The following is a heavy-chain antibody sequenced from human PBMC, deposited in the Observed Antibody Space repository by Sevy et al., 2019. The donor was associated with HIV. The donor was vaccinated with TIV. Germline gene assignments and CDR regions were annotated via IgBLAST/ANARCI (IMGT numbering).Heavy chain of an antibody. Sequence: GESLKISCKGSGYRFPSYWIGWVRQMPGKGLEWMGIIYRGDSDTRYSPSFQGQVTISADKSISTAYLQWSSLKASDTAMYYCARHWPGEDIVVEVAALAFDMWGQGTMVTVSS. V-gene: IGHV5-51*01. CDR2: IYRGDSDT. CDR3: ARHWPGEDIVVEVAALAFDM. D-gene: IGHD2-15*01. J-gene: IGHJ3*02. CDR1: GYRFPSYW.